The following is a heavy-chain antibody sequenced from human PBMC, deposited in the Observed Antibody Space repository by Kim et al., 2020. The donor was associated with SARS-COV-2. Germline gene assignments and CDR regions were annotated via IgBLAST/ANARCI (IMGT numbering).Heavy chain of an antibody. V-gene: IGHV1-3*01. Sequence: ASVKVSCKASGYTFTSYAMHWVRQAPGQRLEWMGWINAGNGNTKYSQKFQGRVTITRDTSASTAYMELSSLRSEDTAVYYCARGGSSYGALDYWGQGTLVTVSS. CDR3: ARGGSSYGALDY. D-gene: IGHD4-17*01. CDR1: GYTFTSYA. J-gene: IGHJ4*02. CDR2: INAGNGNT.